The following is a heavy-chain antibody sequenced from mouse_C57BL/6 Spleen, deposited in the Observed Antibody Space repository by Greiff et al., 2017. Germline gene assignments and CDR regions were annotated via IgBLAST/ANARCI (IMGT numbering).Heavy chain of an antibody. V-gene: IGHV1-55*01. Sequence: QVQLQQPGAELVKPGASVKMSCKASGYTFTSYWITWVKQRPGQGLAWIGDIYPGSGSTNYNEKFKSKATLTVDTSSSTAYMQLSSLTSEDSAVYYCARKGDYYGSSYGYFDVWGTGTTVTVSS. J-gene: IGHJ1*03. D-gene: IGHD1-1*01. CDR3: ARKGDYYGSSYGYFDV. CDR2: IYPGSGST. CDR1: GYTFTSYW.